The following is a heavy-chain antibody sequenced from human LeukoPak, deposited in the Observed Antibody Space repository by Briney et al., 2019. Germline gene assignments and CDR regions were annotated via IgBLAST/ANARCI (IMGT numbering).Heavy chain of an antibody. D-gene: IGHD3-22*01. CDR1: GGSTSSYY. CDR2: IYYSGST. CDR3: ARVITLGAFDI. J-gene: IGHJ3*02. Sequence: PSETLSLTCTVSGGSTSSYYWSWIRQPPGKGLEWIGYIYYSGSTNYNPSLKSRVTISVDTSKNQFSLKLSSVTAADTAVYYCARVITLGAFDIWGQGTMVTVSS. V-gene: IGHV4-59*01.